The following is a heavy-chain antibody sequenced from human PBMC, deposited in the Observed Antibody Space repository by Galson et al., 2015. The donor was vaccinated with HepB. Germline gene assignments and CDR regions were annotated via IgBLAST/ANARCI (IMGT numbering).Heavy chain of an antibody. CDR3: ARQTPGDFWSGYSDNYFDY. J-gene: IGHJ4*02. CDR2: IYYSGST. Sequence: LSLTCTVSGGSISSSSYYWGWIRQPPGKGLEWIGSIYYSGSTYYNPSLKSRVTISVDTSKNQFSLKLSSVTAADTTVYYCARQTPGDFWSGYSDNYFDYWGQGTLVTVSS. D-gene: IGHD3-3*01. V-gene: IGHV4-39*01. CDR1: GGSISSSSYY.